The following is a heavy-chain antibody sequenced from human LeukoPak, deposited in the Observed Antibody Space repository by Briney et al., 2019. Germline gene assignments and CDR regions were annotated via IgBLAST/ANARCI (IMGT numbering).Heavy chain of an antibody. Sequence: PSAALSLTCAVYGGSFSGYYWSWLRQPPGKGLEWLGEINHSGSTNYNPSLKSRVTISVDTSKNQFSLKLSSVTAADTAVYYCARYYAPRRYNWFDPWGQGTLVTVSS. D-gene: IGHD3-16*01. V-gene: IGHV4-34*01. J-gene: IGHJ5*02. CDR3: ARYYAPRRYNWFDP. CDR2: INHSGST. CDR1: GGSFSGYY.